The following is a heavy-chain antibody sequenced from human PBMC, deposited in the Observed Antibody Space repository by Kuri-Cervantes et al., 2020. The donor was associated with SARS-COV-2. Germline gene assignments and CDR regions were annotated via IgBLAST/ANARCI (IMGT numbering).Heavy chain of an antibody. D-gene: IGHD6-13*01. J-gene: IGHJ6*03. V-gene: IGHV3-11*04. CDR3: ARDYSPIAAADYYYMDV. CDR2: ITSRGTTI. Sequence: GESLKISCAVSGITFSDQYMSWIRQAPGKGLEWVSYITSRGTTIYYADSVKGRFTISRDNAKNSLYLQMNSLRAEDTAVYYCARDYSPIAAADYYYMDVWGKGTTVTVSS. CDR1: GITFSDQY.